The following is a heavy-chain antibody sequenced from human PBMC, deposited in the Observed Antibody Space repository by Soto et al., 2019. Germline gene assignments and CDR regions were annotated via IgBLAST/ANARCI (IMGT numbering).Heavy chain of an antibody. V-gene: IGHV4-4*07. CDR2: KHTSGTT. J-gene: IGHJ6*01. CDR3: GTGGESYVMDV. CDR1: GGSISGYY. Sequence: LPESLSRPCTVSGGSISGYYWTWIRQPAGKGLEWIGRKHTSGTTNYNPSPKSRVTMSIDTSTNQFSLNLSSVTAADTAVYYCGTGGESYVMDVCGQGTTV. D-gene: IGHD7-27*01.